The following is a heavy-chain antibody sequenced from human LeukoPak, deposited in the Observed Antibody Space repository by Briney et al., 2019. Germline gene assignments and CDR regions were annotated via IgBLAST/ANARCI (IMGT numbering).Heavy chain of an antibody. CDR3: ASTSYDSSGPKLVYYMDV. Sequence: SVKVSCEASGGTFSSYAISWVRQSPGQGLEWMGGIIPIFGTANYAQKFQGRFTITTDESTSTAYMELSSLRSEDTAVYYCASTSYDSSGPKLVYYMDVWGKGTTVTVSS. J-gene: IGHJ6*03. CDR2: IIPIFGTA. CDR1: GGTFSSYA. V-gene: IGHV1-69*05. D-gene: IGHD3-22*01.